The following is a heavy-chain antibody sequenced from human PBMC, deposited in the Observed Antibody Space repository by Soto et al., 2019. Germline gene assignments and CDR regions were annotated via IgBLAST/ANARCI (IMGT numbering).Heavy chain of an antibody. Sequence: SETLSLTCTVSGGSISSSSYYWGWIRQPPGKGLEWIGSIYYSGSTYYNPSLKSRVTISVDTSKNQFSLKLSSVTAADTAVYYCASLVSGSKLLGNYYGMDVWGQGTTVTVSS. D-gene: IGHD3-16*01. V-gene: IGHV4-39*01. CDR3: ASLVSGSKLLGNYYGMDV. J-gene: IGHJ6*02. CDR2: IYYSGST. CDR1: GGSISSSSYY.